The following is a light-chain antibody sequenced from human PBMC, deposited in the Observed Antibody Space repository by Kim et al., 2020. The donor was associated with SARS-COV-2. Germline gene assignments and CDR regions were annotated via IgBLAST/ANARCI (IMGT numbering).Light chain of an antibody. Sequence: VLVALGQTARITGGGNNIGSKNVHWYQQKPGQAPVLVIYRDSNRPSGIPERFSGSNSGNTATLTISRAQAGDEADYYCQVWDSSTVFGGGTQLTVL. CDR3: QVWDSSTV. J-gene: IGLJ2*01. CDR2: RDS. CDR1: NIGSKN. V-gene: IGLV3-9*01.